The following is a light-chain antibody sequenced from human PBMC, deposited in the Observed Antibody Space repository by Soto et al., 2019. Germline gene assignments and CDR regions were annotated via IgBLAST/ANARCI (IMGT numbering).Light chain of an antibody. V-gene: IGKV1-39*01. CDR3: QQSYSTPST. CDR2: AAS. Sequence: DIQMTQSPSSLSASVGDRVTITCRASQSISSYLNWYQQKPGKAPKLLIYAASSLQSGVPSRFSGSGSGKGFTLTISSLQPEDFATYYCQQSYSTPSTFGQGTKVVIK. CDR1: QSISSY. J-gene: IGKJ1*01.